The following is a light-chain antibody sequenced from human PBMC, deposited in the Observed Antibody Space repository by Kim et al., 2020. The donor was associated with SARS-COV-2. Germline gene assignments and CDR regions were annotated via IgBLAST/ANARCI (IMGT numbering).Light chain of an antibody. CDR1: SSNIGSNT. CDR2: SNN. V-gene: IGLV1-44*01. Sequence: PGQRVTISFSGSSSNIGSNTVNWYQQLPGTAPKLLIYSNNQRPSGVPDRFSGSKSGTSASLAISGLQSEDEADYYCAAWDDSLHVVFGGGTQLTVL. J-gene: IGLJ2*01. CDR3: AAWDDSLHVV.